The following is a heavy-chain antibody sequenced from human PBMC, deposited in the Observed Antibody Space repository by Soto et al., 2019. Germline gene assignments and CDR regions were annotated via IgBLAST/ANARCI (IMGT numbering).Heavy chain of an antibody. CDR3: AKDRRAGGNYGFYSDF. V-gene: IGHV3-23*01. Sequence: GGSLRLSCAASGSTFGSYGMTWVRQSPGQGLEWVSFSSATGAGTYYADSVQGRFTISRDNSKNTPYLQMSSLRADDTAVYYCAKDRRAGGNYGFYSDFWAQGALVTVSS. D-gene: IGHD1-7*01. CDR2: SSATGAGT. CDR1: GSTFGSYG. J-gene: IGHJ4*02.